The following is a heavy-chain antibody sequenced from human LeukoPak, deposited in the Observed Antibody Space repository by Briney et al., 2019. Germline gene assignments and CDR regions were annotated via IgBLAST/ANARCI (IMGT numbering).Heavy chain of an antibody. J-gene: IGHJ6*03. CDR2: IYYSGST. Sequence: SETLSLTCTVSGGSISSYCWSWIRQPPGKGLEWIGYIYYSGSTNYNPSLKSRVTISVDTSKNQFSLKLSSVTAADTAVYYCARFNSSGYYRLYYYYYYMDVWGKGTTVTVSS. CDR3: ARFNSSGYYRLYYYYYYMDV. D-gene: IGHD3-22*01. CDR1: GGSISSYC. V-gene: IGHV4-59*08.